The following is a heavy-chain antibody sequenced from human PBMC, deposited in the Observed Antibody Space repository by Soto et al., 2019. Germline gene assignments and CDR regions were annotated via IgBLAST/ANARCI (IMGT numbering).Heavy chain of an antibody. J-gene: IGHJ4*02. CDR2: FYYSGNT. Sequence: QVQLQESGPGLVKPSQTLSLTCTVSGGSIRSGGYYWSRIRQHPGKGLEWIGYFYYSGNTYYNPSLKSRLTISGDTSKNQFSLNLSSVTAADTAVYYCARAMGAINYFDYWGQGTLVTVSS. CDR3: ARAMGAINYFDY. D-gene: IGHD1-26*01. V-gene: IGHV4-31*03. CDR1: GGSIRSGGYY.